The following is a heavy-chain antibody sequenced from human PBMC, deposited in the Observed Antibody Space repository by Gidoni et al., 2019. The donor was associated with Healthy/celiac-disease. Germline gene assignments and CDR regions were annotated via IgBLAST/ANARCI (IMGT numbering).Heavy chain of an antibody. CDR2: IYYSGST. CDR1: GRSISSSSYY. D-gene: IGHD2-8*01. CDR3: ARLRALYGAAPAAFDP. V-gene: IGHV4-39*01. Sequence: QLQLQESGPGLVKPSATLSLTCTVSGRSISSSSYYWGWIRQPPGKGLEWIGSIYYSGSTYYNPSLKSRVTISVDTSKNQFSLKLSSVTAADTAVYYCARLRALYGAAPAAFDPWGQGTLVTVSS. J-gene: IGHJ5*02.